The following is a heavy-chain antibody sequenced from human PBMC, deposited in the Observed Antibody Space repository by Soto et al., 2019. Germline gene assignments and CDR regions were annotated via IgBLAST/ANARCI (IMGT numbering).Heavy chain of an antibody. J-gene: IGHJ6*02. Sequence: SVKVSCKASGGTFSSYSISWVRQAPGQGLEWMGGIIPIFGTANYAQKFQGRVTITADESTSTAYMELSSLRSEDTAVYYCARGARGQQLLTQRGYYYYYGMDVWGQGTTVTVS. CDR1: GGTFSSYS. CDR3: ARGARGQQLLTQRGYYYYYGMDV. V-gene: IGHV1-69*13. CDR2: IIPIFGTA. D-gene: IGHD6-13*01.